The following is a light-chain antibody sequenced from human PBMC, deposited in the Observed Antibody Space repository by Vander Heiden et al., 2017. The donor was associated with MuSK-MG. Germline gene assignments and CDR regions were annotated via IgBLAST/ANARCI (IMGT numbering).Light chain of an antibody. J-gene: IGLJ2*01. CDR3: AACDDSRSVV. CDR1: SANSGSTY. V-gene: IGLV1-47*03. CDR2: RTN. Sequence: QSVLTQPPSASATPGQRVTLSCSGSSANSGSTYVYWYQQRPGTAPKLLIYRTNQRPAGVPARFSGSTSGTAASLAISGLWAEAEADYYFAACDDSRSVVFGGGTKLTVL.